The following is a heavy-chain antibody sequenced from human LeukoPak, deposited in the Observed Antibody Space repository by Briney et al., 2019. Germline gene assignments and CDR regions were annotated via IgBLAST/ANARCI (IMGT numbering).Heavy chain of an antibody. Sequence: PGGVLSLSCTASKITLEGHAMGRVRHGTRKGLEGVGFIKSKAYGGTTEYAASVKGRFTISRDDSKSIAYLQMNSLKTEDTAVYYYARRRIQLCGNSGKDVWGQGITV. CDR3: ARRRIQLCGNSGKDV. J-gene: IGHJ6*01. D-gene: IGHD5-18*01. CDR2: IKSKAYGGTT. CDR1: KITLEGHA. V-gene: IGHV3-49*04.